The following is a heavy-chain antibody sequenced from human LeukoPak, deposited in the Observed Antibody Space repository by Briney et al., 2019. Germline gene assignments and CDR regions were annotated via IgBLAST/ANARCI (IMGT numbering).Heavy chain of an antibody. D-gene: IGHD6-19*01. Sequence: GGSLRLSCAGSGFIFGGYTMNWVRQAPGKGLEWLSYISPSGENKLYADSVRGRFSTSRDNAKNSAYLQMDSLRAEDTAVYYCASRRSGWPNDAFDIWGQGTMVTVTS. V-gene: IGHV3-48*01. J-gene: IGHJ3*02. CDR1: GFIFGGYT. CDR2: ISPSGENK. CDR3: ASRRSGWPNDAFDI.